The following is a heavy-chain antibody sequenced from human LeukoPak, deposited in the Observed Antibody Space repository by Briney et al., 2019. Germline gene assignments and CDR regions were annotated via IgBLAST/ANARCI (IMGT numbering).Heavy chain of an antibody. J-gene: IGHJ4*02. CDR2: IKQDGSEK. D-gene: IGHD2-2*01. CDR1: GFTFSAYW. CDR3: ARDTPGEESH. Sequence: GGSLRLSCSASGFTFSAYWMSWVRQAPGKGLEWVANIKQDGSEKYYVDSVKGRFTISRDNAKNSLYLQMNSLRGEDTAVCYCARDTPGEESHWGQGTLVTVSS. V-gene: IGHV3-7*01.